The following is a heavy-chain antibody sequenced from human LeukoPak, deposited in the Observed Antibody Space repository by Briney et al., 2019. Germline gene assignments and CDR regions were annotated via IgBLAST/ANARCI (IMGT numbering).Heavy chain of an antibody. V-gene: IGHV3-48*02. CDR3: AGDYYYGSGIFDP. CDR1: GFTFSNYS. CDR2: ISDSSVTI. D-gene: IGHD3-10*01. Sequence: GGSLRLSCAASGFTFSNYSMNWVRQAPGKGLEWVSYISDSSVTIHYEDSVKGRFTISRDNAKNSLYLQMNSLRDEDTAVYYCAGDYYYGSGIFDPWGQGTLVTVSS. J-gene: IGHJ5*02.